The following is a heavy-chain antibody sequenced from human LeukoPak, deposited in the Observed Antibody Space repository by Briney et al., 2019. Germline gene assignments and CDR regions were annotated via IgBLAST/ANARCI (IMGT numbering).Heavy chain of an antibody. J-gene: IGHJ5*02. CDR1: GFTFSDYY. D-gene: IGHD3-9*01. CDR2: ISSSGSTI. Sequence: GGSLRLSCAASGFTFSDYYMSWIRQAPGKGLEWVSYISSSGSTIYYADSVKGRFTISRDNAKNSLYLQMNSLRAEDTAVYYCARDLYYDILTGYYLAWGQGTLVTVSS. V-gene: IGHV3-11*04. CDR3: ARDLYYDILTGYYLA.